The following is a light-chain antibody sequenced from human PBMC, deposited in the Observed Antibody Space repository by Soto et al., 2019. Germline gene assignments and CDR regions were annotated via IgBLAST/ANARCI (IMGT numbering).Light chain of an antibody. V-gene: IGKV1-12*01. CDR1: QGINNW. J-gene: IGKJ4*01. CDR3: KQSSAFPLT. CDR2: AVS. Sequence: DIQMTQSPSSVSASVGDRVTITGRASQGINNWLAWYQQKPGKAPELLIYAVSYLQSGVPSRFSGTGSGTDFTLTISSLQPEDFAAYFCKQSSAFPLTVGGGTKL.